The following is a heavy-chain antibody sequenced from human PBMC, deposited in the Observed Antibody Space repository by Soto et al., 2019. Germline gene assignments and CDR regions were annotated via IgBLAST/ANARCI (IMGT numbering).Heavy chain of an antibody. Sequence: PGGSLRLSCAASGFTFSSYAMHWVRQAPGKGLEWVAVISYDGSNKYYADSVKGRFTISRDNSKNTLYLQMNSLRAEDTAVYYCARDPFGYCTNGVCYDYYYYGMDVWGQGTTVTVSS. J-gene: IGHJ6*02. CDR2: ISYDGSNK. CDR3: ARDPFGYCTNGVCYDYYYYGMDV. V-gene: IGHV3-30-3*01. D-gene: IGHD2-8*01. CDR1: GFTFSSYA.